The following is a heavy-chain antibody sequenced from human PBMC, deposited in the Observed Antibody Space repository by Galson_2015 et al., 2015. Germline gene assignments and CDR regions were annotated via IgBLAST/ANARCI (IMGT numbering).Heavy chain of an antibody. CDR3: AKSEIFFSLYYFDY. CDR1: GFTFSSYA. D-gene: IGHD2/OR15-2a*01. CDR2: ISGSGGST. V-gene: IGHV3-23*01. J-gene: IGHJ4*02. Sequence: SLRLSCAASGFTFSSYAMSWVRQAPGKGLEWVSAISGSGGSTYYADSVKGRFTISRDNSKDTLYLQMNSLRAEDTAVYYCAKSEIFFSLYYFDYWGQGTLVTVSS.